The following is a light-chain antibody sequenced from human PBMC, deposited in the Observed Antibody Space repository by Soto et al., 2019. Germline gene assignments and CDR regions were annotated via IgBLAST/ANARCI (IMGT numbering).Light chain of an antibody. J-gene: IGKJ4*01. Sequence: EIVMTQSPVTLSVSPGERVSLSCRASQSIYDKLAWYQQKPGQTPRLLIYDASTRATGISGSFSGSGSGTEFTLTISSLQSEDFAVYYCQQYNRWPLTFGGGTKVDIK. CDR1: QSIYDK. CDR3: QQYNRWPLT. CDR2: DAS. V-gene: IGKV3-15*01.